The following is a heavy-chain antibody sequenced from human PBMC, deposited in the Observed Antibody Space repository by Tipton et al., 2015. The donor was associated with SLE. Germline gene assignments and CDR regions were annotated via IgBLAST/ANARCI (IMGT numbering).Heavy chain of an antibody. CDR3: ARDYSPEAYFDY. CDR2: IYYSGST. V-gene: IGHV4-39*07. J-gene: IGHJ4*02. CDR1: GGSISSSSYY. D-gene: IGHD6-13*01. Sequence: LRLSCTVSGGSISSSSYYWGWIRQPPGKGLEWIGSIYYSGSTYYSPSLKSRVTISVDTSKNQFSLKLSSVTAADTAVYYCARDYSPEAYFDYWGQGTLVTVSS.